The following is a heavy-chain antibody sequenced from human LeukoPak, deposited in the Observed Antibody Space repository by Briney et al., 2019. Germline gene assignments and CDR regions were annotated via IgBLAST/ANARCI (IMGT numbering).Heavy chain of an antibody. CDR1: GFTFSSYE. CDR2: ISSSGSNI. D-gene: IGHD1-1*01. V-gene: IGHV3-48*03. Sequence: GGSLRLSCAASGFTFSSYEMNWVRQAPGKGLDWVSYISSSGSNIYYADSVKGRFTIYRENDKISVYVQMNSLRAEDTAVYYCARRYSRYRNADAFDIWGQGPMVTVSS. J-gene: IGHJ3*02. CDR3: ARRYSRYRNADAFDI.